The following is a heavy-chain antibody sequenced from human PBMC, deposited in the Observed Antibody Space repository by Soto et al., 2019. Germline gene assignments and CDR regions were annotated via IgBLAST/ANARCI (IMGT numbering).Heavy chain of an antibody. CDR3: ARGSTVRYFDY. CDR1: GYTYTSYA. Sequence: GASVEVSCKASGYTYTSYALHSVHQAPGQRLEWMGWINAGNGNTKYSQKFQGRVTITRDTSASTAYMELSSLRSEDTAVYYCARGSTVRYFDYWGQGTLVTVSS. V-gene: IGHV1-3*01. D-gene: IGHD4-4*01. J-gene: IGHJ4*02. CDR2: INAGNGNT.